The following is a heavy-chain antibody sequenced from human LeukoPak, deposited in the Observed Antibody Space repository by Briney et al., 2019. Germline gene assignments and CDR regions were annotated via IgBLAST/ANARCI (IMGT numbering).Heavy chain of an antibody. J-gene: IGHJ4*02. CDR1: GFTFSNHG. CDR3: AKEVGVTTRGSFAY. CDR2: IRYDGSNQ. V-gene: IGHV3-30*02. Sequence: PGGSLRLSCAASGFTFSNHGMLWVRQAPGKGLGWVAFIRYDGSNQYYADSVKGRFTISRDSSKNTLYLQMNSLRDEDTAVYYCAKEVGVTTRGSFAYWGQGTLVTVSS. D-gene: IGHD1-26*01.